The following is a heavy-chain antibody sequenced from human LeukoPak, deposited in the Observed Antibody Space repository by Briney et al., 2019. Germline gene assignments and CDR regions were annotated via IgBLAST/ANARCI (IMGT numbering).Heavy chain of an antibody. J-gene: IGHJ4*02. CDR2: IYTSGST. CDR1: GGSISSYY. CDR3: ARVALWFGELTRYFDY. D-gene: IGHD3-10*01. Sequence: PSETLSLTCTVSGGSISSYYWSWIRQPAGKGLEWIGCIYTSGSTNYNPSLKSRVTMSVDTSKNQFSLKLSSVTAADTAVYYCARVALWFGELTRYFDYWGQGTLVTVSS. V-gene: IGHV4-4*07.